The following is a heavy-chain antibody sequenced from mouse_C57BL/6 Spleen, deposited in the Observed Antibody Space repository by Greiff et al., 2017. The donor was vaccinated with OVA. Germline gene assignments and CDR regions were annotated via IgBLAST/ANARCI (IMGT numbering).Heavy chain of an antibody. CDR2: IYPGDGDT. CDR3: ARRGYYDYDYAMGY. D-gene: IGHD2-4*01. J-gene: IGHJ4*01. CDR1: GYAFSSYW. Sequence: QVQLQQSGAELVKPGASVKLSCKASGYAFSSYWMNWVKQRPGRGLEWIGQIYPGDGDTNYNGKFKGKATLTADKSSSTAYMQLSSLTSEDSAVYFCARRGYYDYDYAMGYWGQGTSVTVA. V-gene: IGHV1-80*01.